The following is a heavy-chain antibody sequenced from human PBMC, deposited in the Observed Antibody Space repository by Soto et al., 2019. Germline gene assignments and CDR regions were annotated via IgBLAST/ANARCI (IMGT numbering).Heavy chain of an antibody. CDR3: AKNHAGGSYWGRFDY. CDR2: ISYDGSNK. CDR1: GFTFSSYG. V-gene: IGHV3-30*18. D-gene: IGHD1-26*01. Sequence: QVQLVESGGGVVQPGRSLRLSCAASGFTFSSYGMHWVRQAPGKGLEWVGVISYDGSNKYYADSVKGRFTISRDNSKNTRYLQMNSLRAEDTAVYYCAKNHAGGSYWGRFDYWGQGTLVTVSS. J-gene: IGHJ4*02.